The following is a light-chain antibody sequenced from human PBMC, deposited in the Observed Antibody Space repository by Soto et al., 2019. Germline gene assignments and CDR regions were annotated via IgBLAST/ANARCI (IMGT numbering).Light chain of an antibody. CDR2: TND. CDR3: SAWDDNLNGPG. Sequence: QSVLTQPPSASGTPGQRVTISCSGSSSNIGSNTVSWYQQLPGTAPKLLIYTNDRRPSGVPDRFSGSKSGSSASLAISGLQSEDEADYYCSAWDDNLNGPGFGGGTKLTVL. CDR1: SSNIGSNT. J-gene: IGLJ2*01. V-gene: IGLV1-44*01.